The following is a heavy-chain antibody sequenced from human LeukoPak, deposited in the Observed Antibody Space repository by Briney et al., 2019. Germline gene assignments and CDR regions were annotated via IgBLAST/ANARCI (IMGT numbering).Heavy chain of an antibody. V-gene: IGHV1-69*13. J-gene: IGHJ6*02. CDR3: ASGIFGVVTGYYYYYGMDV. CDR2: IIPFFGTA. Sequence: ASVKVSCQASGGTFSSYAISWVRQAPGQGLEWMGGIIPFFGTANYAQKVQGRVTITADESTSTAYMELSSLRSEDTAVYYCASGIFGVVTGYYYYYGMDVWGQGTTVTVSS. CDR1: GGTFSSYA. D-gene: IGHD3-3*01.